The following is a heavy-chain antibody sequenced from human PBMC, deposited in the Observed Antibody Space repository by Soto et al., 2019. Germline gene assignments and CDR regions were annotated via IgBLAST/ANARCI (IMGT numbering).Heavy chain of an antibody. V-gene: IGHV3-73*01. J-gene: IGHJ6*02. CDR3: TRNGESQYSSSSSGGRDYYYYYGMDV. CDR1: GFTFSGSA. CDR2: IRSKANSYAT. D-gene: IGHD6-6*01. Sequence: GGSLRVSCAASGFTFSGSAMHWVRQASGKGLEWVGRIRSKANSYATAYAASVKGRFTISRDDSKNTAYLQMNSLKTEDTAVYYCTRNGESQYSSSSSGGRDYYYYYGMDVWGQGTTVTVS.